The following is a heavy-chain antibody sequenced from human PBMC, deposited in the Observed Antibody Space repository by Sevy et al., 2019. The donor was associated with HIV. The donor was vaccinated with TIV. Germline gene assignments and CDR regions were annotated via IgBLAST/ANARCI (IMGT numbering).Heavy chain of an antibody. Sequence: GGSLRLSCAASGFTFSNYAMTWVRQAPGKGLEWVSTISGGGTITYYADSVKGRFTVSRDNSKNTLYLQMNSLRADDTAVYYGAKNPGMAATGLYGMDVWGQGTTVTVSS. CDR2: ISGGGTIT. D-gene: IGHD6-13*01. CDR3: AKNPGMAATGLYGMDV. J-gene: IGHJ6*02. CDR1: GFTFSNYA. V-gene: IGHV3-23*01.